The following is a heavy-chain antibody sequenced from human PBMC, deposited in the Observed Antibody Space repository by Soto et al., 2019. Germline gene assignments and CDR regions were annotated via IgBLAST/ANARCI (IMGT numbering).Heavy chain of an antibody. CDR3: ARDSPPTDY. CDR2: ISVYNTYT. V-gene: IGHV1-18*01. J-gene: IGHJ4*02. Sequence: QVQLVQSGAEVKKPGASVKFSCKTSGYTFTSYHISWVRQAPGQGLEWMGWISVYNTYTNYAQKFQGRVTMSTDTITSTAYMAPRSLGSDDTAVYYSARDSPPTDYWGQGTLVTVSS. CDR1: GYTFTSYH.